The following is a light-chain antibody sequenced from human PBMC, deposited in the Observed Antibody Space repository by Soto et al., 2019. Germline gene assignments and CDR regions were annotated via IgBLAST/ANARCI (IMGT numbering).Light chain of an antibody. J-gene: IGLJ3*02. Sequence: QPVLTQPPSASGTPGQRVAISCSGSSSNIGTNTVNWYQQLPGTAPKVLIYSDNQRPSGVPDRFSGSKSGTSASLAISGLQSEDEADYYCAAWDDSLNVWVFGGGTKLTVL. CDR2: SDN. V-gene: IGLV1-44*01. CDR1: SSNIGTNT. CDR3: AAWDDSLNVWV.